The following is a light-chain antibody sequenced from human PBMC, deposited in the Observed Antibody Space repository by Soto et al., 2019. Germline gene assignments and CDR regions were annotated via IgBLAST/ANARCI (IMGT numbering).Light chain of an antibody. J-gene: IGLJ1*01. CDR3: TSYTGSNNLYV. V-gene: IGLV2-8*01. CDR1: SSDVGGYHY. Sequence: QSVLTQPPSASGSPGQSVTISCTGTSSDVGGYHYVAWYQQHPGKAPKLMIYEVSKRPSGVPDRFSGSKSGNTASLTVSGLQAEDEADYYCTSYTGSNNLYVFGTGTKVTVL. CDR2: EVS.